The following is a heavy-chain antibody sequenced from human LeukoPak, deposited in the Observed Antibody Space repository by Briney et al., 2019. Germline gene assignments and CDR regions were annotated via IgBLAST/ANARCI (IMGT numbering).Heavy chain of an antibody. D-gene: IGHD3-3*01. J-gene: IGHJ4*02. Sequence: PSETLSLTCTVSGGSISSSSYYWGWIRQPPGRGLEWIGSIYYSGSTNYNPSLKSRVTISVDTSKNQFSLKLSSVTAADTAVYYCARAAHGYDFWSGYLDWGQGTLVTVSS. CDR2: IYYSGST. V-gene: IGHV4-39*07. CDR1: GGSISSSSYY. CDR3: ARAAHGYDFWSGYLD.